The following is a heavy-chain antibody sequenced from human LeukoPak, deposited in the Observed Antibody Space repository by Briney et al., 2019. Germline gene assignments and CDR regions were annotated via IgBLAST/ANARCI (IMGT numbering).Heavy chain of an antibody. J-gene: IGHJ6*02. Sequence: SETLSLTCTVSGGSISSYYWSWIRQPPGKGLEWIGYIYYSGSTNYNPSLKSRVTISVDTSKNQFSLKLSSVTAADTAVYYCACTPLRYFDWLLSPLDYYYGMDVWGQGTTVTVSS. CDR1: GGSISSYY. D-gene: IGHD3-9*01. CDR3: ACTPLRYFDWLLSPLDYYYGMDV. V-gene: IGHV4-59*08. CDR2: IYYSGST.